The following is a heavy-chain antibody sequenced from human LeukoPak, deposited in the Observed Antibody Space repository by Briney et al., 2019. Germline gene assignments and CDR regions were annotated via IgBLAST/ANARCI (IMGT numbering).Heavy chain of an antibody. CDR2: ISSSGDAA. Sequence: GGALRLSSAASGVTFSSDSISWGRQAPGKGLWWVSSISSSGDAAYFADSVKGRFTISRDNSKNTLYLQMNSLRAEDTAVYYCAKVFSGSYGVDYWGQGTLVTVSS. J-gene: IGHJ4*02. D-gene: IGHD1-26*01. V-gene: IGHV3-23*01. CDR1: GVTFSSDS. CDR3: AKVFSGSYGVDY.